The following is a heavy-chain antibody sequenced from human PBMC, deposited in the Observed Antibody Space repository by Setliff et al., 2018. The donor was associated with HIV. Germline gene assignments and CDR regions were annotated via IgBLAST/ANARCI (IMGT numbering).Heavy chain of an antibody. CDR3: ARGELVRYYYYYGMDV. J-gene: IGHJ6*02. Sequence: TLSLTCTVSGDSASNSRYYWAWIRQPPGKGLEYIGSIHYDEKTYYSTSLKTRLTISKDTSKNQVVLTMTNMDPVDTATYYCARGELVRYYYYYGMDVWGQGTTVTVSS. CDR2: IHYDEKT. V-gene: IGHV2-70*10. CDR1: GDSASNSRYY. D-gene: IGHD6-13*01.